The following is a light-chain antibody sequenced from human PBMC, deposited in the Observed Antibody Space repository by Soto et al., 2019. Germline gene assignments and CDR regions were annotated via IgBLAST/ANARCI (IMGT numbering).Light chain of an antibody. J-gene: IGKJ4*01. V-gene: IGKV3-20*01. Sequence: EIVLTQSPGTLSLSPGATATLSCRASQTIGRNYLAWYQQKPGQAPRLLIFGTSTRATGIPDRFSGSGSGTDFTLSISRLEPEDFAVYYCQQYASSPLLTFGGGTKVEIK. CDR1: QTIGRNY. CDR2: GTS. CDR3: QQYASSPLLT.